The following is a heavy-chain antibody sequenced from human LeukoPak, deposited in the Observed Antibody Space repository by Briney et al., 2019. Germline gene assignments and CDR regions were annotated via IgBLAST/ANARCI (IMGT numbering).Heavy chain of an antibody. J-gene: IGHJ5*02. CDR2: IYTTGST. CDR1: GGSINNYY. Sequence: SETLSLTCTVSGGSINNYYWSWIRQPAGKGLEWIGRIYTTGSTNYNPSLKSRITMSVDTSKNQFSLKLSSVTAADTAVYYCARGYIQVVLTTTYSFFDTWGQGILVTVSS. D-gene: IGHD3-22*01. V-gene: IGHV4-4*07. CDR3: ARGYIQVVLTTTYSFFDT.